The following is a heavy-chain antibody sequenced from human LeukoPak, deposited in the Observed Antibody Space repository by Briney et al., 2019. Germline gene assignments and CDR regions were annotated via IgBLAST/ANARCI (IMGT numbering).Heavy chain of an antibody. J-gene: IGHJ3*02. CDR3: AQGRIEVADHAFDI. Sequence: SVKVSCKASGGTFSSYAISWVRQAPGQGLEWMGRIIPIFGTANYAQKFQGRVTITADKSTSTAYMELSSLRSEDTAVYYCAQGRIEVADHAFDIWGQGTMVTVSS. CDR1: GGTFSSYA. D-gene: IGHD6-19*01. CDR2: IIPIFGTA. V-gene: IGHV1-69*06.